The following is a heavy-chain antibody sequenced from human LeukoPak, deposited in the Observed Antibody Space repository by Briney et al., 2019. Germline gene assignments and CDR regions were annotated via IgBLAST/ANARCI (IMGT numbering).Heavy chain of an antibody. J-gene: IGHJ2*01. CDR2: IYYSGST. CDR3: ARYFGSGTYYTWYFDL. Sequence: SETLSLTCTVSAGSISSYYWSWIRQPPGKGLEWIGYIYYSGSTNYNPSLKSRVTISVDTSKNQFSLKLSSVTAADTAVYYCARYFGSGTYYTWYFDLWGRGTLVTVSS. D-gene: IGHD3-10*01. V-gene: IGHV4-59*01. CDR1: AGSISSYY.